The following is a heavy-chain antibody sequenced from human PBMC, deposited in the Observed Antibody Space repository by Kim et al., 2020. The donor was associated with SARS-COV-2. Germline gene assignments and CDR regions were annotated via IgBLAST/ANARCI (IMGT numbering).Heavy chain of an antibody. D-gene: IGHD6-13*01. V-gene: IGHV4-34*01. Sequence: SETLSLTCAVYGGSFSGYYWSWIRQPPGKGLEWIGEINHSGSTNYNPSLKSRVTISVDTSKNQFSLKLSSVTAADTAVYYCTLYSSSWYWFDPWGQGTLVTVSS. CDR2: INHSGST. CDR1: GGSFSGYY. J-gene: IGHJ5*02. CDR3: TLYSSSWYWFDP.